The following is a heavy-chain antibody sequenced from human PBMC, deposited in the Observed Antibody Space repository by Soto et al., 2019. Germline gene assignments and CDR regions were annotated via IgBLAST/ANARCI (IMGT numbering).Heavy chain of an antibody. V-gene: IGHV4-59*01. CDR2: IYYSGST. CDR1: GGSISSYY. Sequence: SETLSLTCTVSGGSISSYYWSWIRQPPGKGLEWIGYIYYSGSTNYNPSLKSRVTISVDTSKNQFSLKLSSVTAADTAVYYCARVSQQWLVTYYFDYWGQGTLVTVSS. J-gene: IGHJ4*02. CDR3: ARVSQQWLVTYYFDY. D-gene: IGHD6-19*01.